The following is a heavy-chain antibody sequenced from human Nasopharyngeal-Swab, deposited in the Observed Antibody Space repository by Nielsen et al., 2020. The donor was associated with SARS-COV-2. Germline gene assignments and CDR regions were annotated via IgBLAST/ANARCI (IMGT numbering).Heavy chain of an antibody. V-gene: IGHV3-30*03. D-gene: IGHD1-26*01. CDR3: ARTDRGGSYFSQYYYYMDV. J-gene: IGHJ6*03. Sequence: VRQAPGKGLEWVAVIPSDGSDKFYADSVKGRFSISRDTSRSAVYLQMNSLRAEDTALYYCARTDRGGSYFSQYYYYMDVWGTGTTVTVSS. CDR2: IPSDGSDK.